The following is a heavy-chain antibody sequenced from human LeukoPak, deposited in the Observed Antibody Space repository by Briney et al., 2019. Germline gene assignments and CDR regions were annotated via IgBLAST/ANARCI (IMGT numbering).Heavy chain of an antibody. CDR2: IWYDGSNK. Sequence: GGSLRLSCAASGFTFSSYGMHWVRQAPGKGLEWVAVIWYDGSNKYYADSVKGRFTISRDNSKNTLYLQMNSLRAEDTAVYYCARDRKYCSGGSRYLHWFDPWGQGTLVTVSS. CDR1: GFTFSSYG. J-gene: IGHJ5*02. CDR3: ARDRKYCSGGSRYLHWFDP. V-gene: IGHV3-33*01. D-gene: IGHD2-15*01.